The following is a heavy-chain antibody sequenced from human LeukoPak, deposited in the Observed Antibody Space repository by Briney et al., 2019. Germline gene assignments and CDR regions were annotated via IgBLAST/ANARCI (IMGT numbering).Heavy chain of an antibody. CDR3: ARFSQWELLRSFDY. D-gene: IGHD1-26*01. CDR1: GGSISSYY. CDR2: IYYSGST. Sequence: PSETLSLACTVSGGSISSYYWSWIRQPPGKGLEWIGYIYYSGSTNYNPSLKSRVTISIDTSKNQFSLKLKSVTAADAAIYYCARFSQWELLRSFDYWGQGTLVTVSS. V-gene: IGHV4-59*12. J-gene: IGHJ4*02.